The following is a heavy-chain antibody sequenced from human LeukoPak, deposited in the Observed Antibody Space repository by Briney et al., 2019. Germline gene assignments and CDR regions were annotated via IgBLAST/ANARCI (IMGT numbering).Heavy chain of an antibody. CDR1: GFTFSTYS. Sequence: GGSLRLSCAASGFTFSTYSMNWVRQAPGKGLEWVSSISTSSSYIYYADSVKGRFTISRDNAKNSLYLQMNSLRAEDTAVYYCAELGITMIGGVWGKGTTVTISS. V-gene: IGHV3-21*01. CDR2: ISTSSSYI. D-gene: IGHD3-10*02. CDR3: AELGITMIGGV. J-gene: IGHJ6*04.